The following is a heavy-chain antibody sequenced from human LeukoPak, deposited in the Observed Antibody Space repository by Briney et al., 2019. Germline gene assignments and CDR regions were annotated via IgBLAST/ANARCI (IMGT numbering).Heavy chain of an antibody. V-gene: IGHV3-30*18. CDR1: GFTFSSYG. Sequence: PGRSERLSCAASGFTFSSYGMHWVRQAPGKGLEWVAVISYDGSNKYYADSVKGRFTISRDNSKNTLYLQMNSLRVEDSAVYYCAKTGNYNRNGFDYRGPGNPGTVSS. CDR2: ISYDGSNK. D-gene: IGHD1-14*01. CDR3: AKTGNYNRNGFDY. J-gene: IGHJ4*02.